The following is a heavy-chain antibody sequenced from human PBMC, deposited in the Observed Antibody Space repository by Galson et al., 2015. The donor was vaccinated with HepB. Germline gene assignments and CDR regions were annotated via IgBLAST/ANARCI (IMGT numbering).Heavy chain of an antibody. J-gene: IGHJ6*02. CDR2: IIPIFGTA. Sequence: QSGAEVKKPGASVKVSCKASGGTFSSYAISWVRQAPGQGLEWMGGIIPIFGTANYAQKFQGRVTITADESTSTAYMELSSLRSEDTAVYYCARTWAEPYSSSRGLCYHGMDVWGQGTTVTVSS. D-gene: IGHD6-13*01. V-gene: IGHV1-69*13. CDR3: ARTWAEPYSSSRGLCYHGMDV. CDR1: GGTFSSYA.